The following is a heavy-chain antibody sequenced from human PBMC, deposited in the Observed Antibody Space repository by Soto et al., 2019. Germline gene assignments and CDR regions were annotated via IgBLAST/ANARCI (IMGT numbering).Heavy chain of an antibody. V-gene: IGHV1-18*01. D-gene: IGHD5-12*01. Sequence: QVQLVQSGAEVKKPGASVKVSCKASGYTFTSYGISWVRQAPGQGLEWMGWISAYNGNTNYAQKLQGRVTMTTDTSTSTAYMELRSLRSDDTAVYYCVRAYSGYDYLRAGYYYGMDVWGQGTTVTVSS. CDR3: VRAYSGYDYLRAGYYYGMDV. CDR2: ISAYNGNT. CDR1: GYTFTSYG. J-gene: IGHJ6*02.